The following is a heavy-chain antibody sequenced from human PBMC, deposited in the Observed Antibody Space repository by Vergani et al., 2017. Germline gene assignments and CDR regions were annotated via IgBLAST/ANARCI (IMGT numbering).Heavy chain of an antibody. D-gene: IGHD2-2*01. J-gene: IGHJ6*03. CDR3: AKEYCSSTSCYYYYYMDV. V-gene: IGHV3-23*03. Sequence: VQLVESGGGVVQPGGSLRLSCAASGFTFSSYAMSWVRQAPGKGLEWVSVIYSGGSSTYYADSVKGRFTISRDNSKNTLYLQMNSLRAEDTAVYYCAKEYCSSTSCYYYYYMDVWGKGTTVTVSS. CDR2: IYSGGSST. CDR1: GFTFSSYA.